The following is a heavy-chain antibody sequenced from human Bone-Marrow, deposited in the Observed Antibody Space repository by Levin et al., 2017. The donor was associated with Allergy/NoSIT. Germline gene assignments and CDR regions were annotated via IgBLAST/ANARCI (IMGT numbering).Heavy chain of an antibody. CDR2: ISNSGSTK. D-gene: IGHD3-22*01. CDR3: ARDVDSRGYSFLGGFEK. CDR1: GFSLSDYY. V-gene: IGHV3-11*01. Sequence: LSLTCAASGFSLSDYYMIWIRQAPGKGLQWVSYISNSGSTKYYAGSVKGRFTISRDNGKNSLYLQMNSLRAEDTAVYYCARDVDSRGYSFLGGFEKWGQGTMVSVSS. J-gene: IGHJ3*02.